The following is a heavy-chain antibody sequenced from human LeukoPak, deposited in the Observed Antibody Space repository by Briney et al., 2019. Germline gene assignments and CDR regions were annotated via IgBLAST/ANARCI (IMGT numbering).Heavy chain of an antibody. CDR3: ARSRYYYDSSGSYYFDY. CDR2: IYYSGST. V-gene: IGHV4-59*01. J-gene: IGHJ4*02. D-gene: IGHD3-22*01. Sequence: PSETLSLTCTVSGGSISSYYWSWIRQPPGKGVEWIGYIYYSGSTNYNPSLKSRVTISVDTSKNQFSLKLSSVTAADTAVYYCARSRYYYDSSGSYYFDYWGQGTLVTVSS. CDR1: GGSISSYY.